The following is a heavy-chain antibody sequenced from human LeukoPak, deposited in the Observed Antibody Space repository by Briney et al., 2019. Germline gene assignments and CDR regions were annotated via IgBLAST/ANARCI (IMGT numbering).Heavy chain of an antibody. J-gene: IGHJ6*02. V-gene: IGHV4-61*01. Sequence: SETLSLTCTVSGGSVSSGSYYWSWIRQPPGKGLEWIGYIYYSGSTNYNPSLKSRVTISVDTSKSQFSLKLSSVTAADTAVYYCARDVTFGGVIVTAYGMDVWGQGTTVTVSS. D-gene: IGHD3-16*02. CDR2: IYYSGST. CDR3: ARDVTFGGVIVTAYGMDV. CDR1: GGSVSSGSYY.